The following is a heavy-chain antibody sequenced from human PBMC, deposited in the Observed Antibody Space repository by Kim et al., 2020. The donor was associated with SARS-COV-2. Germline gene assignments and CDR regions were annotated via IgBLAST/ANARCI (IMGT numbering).Heavy chain of an antibody. V-gene: IGHV4-31*03. J-gene: IGHJ5*02. Sequence: SETLSLTCTVSGGSISSGGYYWSWIRQHPGKGLEWIGYIYYSGSTYYNPSLKSRVTISVDTSKNQFSLKLSSVTAADTAVYYCARVLGAITIFGVVIVNLFDPWGQGTLVTVSS. CDR3: ARVLGAITIFGVVIVNLFDP. CDR2: IYYSGST. D-gene: IGHD3-3*01. CDR1: GGSISSGGYY.